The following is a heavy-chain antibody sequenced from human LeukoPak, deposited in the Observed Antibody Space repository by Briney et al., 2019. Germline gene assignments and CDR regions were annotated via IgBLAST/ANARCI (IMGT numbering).Heavy chain of an antibody. Sequence: PGGSLRLSCAASGFTFSSYWMSWVRQAPGKGLEWVANIKQDGSEKYYVDSVKGRFTISRDNAKNSLYLQMNSLGAEDTAVYYCARVLSYYDSSGYSFDYWGQGTLVTVSS. D-gene: IGHD3-22*01. J-gene: IGHJ4*02. CDR3: ARVLSYYDSSGYSFDY. V-gene: IGHV3-7*01. CDR2: IKQDGSEK. CDR1: GFTFSSYW.